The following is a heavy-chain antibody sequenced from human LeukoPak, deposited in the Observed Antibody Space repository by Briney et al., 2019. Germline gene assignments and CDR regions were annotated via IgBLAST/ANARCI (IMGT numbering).Heavy chain of an antibody. D-gene: IGHD3-10*01. CDR2: IYYSGST. Sequence: SETLSLTCTVSGGSISSYYWSWIRQPPGKGLEWIGYIYYSGSTYYNPSLKSRVTISVDTSKNQFSLKLSSVTAADTAVYYCARSRGGGAFDIWGQGTMVTVSS. V-gene: IGHV4-59*08. J-gene: IGHJ3*02. CDR1: GGSISSYY. CDR3: ARSRGGGAFDI.